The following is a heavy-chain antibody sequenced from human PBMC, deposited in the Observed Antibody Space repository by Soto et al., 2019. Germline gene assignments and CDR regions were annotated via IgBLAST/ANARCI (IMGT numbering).Heavy chain of an antibody. D-gene: IGHD3-22*01. CDR2: IIPIFGTA. CDR1: GDTFSSYA. J-gene: IGHJ6*02. Sequence: SVKVSCKASGDTFSSYAISWVRQAPGQGLEWMGGIIPIFGTANYAQKFQGRVTITADESTSTAYMELSSLRSEDTAVYYCARDGSGYRSRASPMDVWGQGTTVTVSS. V-gene: IGHV1-69*13. CDR3: ARDGSGYRSRASPMDV.